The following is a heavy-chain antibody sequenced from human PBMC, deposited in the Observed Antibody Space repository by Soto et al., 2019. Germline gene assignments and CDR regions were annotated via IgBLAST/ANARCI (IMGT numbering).Heavy chain of an antibody. J-gene: IGHJ4*02. D-gene: IGHD3-16*01. CDR1: GYTFTGYY. Sequence: QVQLVQSGAEVKKPGASVKVSCKASGYTFTGYYMHWVRQAPGQGLEWMGWINPNSGGTNYAQKFQGRVTMTGDTSISTAYRKLSRVRADYTAVYYCASPPHVYGAVADYALVYGGEGTLVTVSS. V-gene: IGHV1-2*02. CDR3: ASPPHVYGAVADYALVY. CDR2: INPNSGGT.